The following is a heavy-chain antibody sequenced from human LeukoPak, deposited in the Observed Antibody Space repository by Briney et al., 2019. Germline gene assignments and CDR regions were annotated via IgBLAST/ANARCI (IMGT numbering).Heavy chain of an antibody. D-gene: IGHD3-22*01. CDR1: GFTFSSYG. J-gene: IGHJ4*02. V-gene: IGHV3-23*01. CDR2: ISGRGGST. CDR3: AKESESYDSSGSTFHY. Sequence: GGSLRLSCAASGFTFSSYGMSWVRQAPGKGLEWVSAISGRGGSTYYADSVKGRFTISRDDSKNTLYLQMNSLRAEDTAVYYCAKESESYDSSGSTFHYWGQGTLVTVSS.